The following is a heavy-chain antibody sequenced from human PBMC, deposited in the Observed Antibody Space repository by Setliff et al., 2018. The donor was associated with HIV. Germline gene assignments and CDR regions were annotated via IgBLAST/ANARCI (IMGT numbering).Heavy chain of an antibody. CDR1: GYAFTMYG. V-gene: IGHV1-18*01. Sequence: WASVKVSCKASGYAFTMYGITWVRQAPGQGLEWMGWISGYNGKTNYAQNFQGRVTMTTDTSTSTAYMEVRSLRYDDTAVYYCARDDPIRKEVASGLDYWGQGTLVTVSS. D-gene: IGHD3-10*01. J-gene: IGHJ4*02. CDR3: ARDDPIRKEVASGLDY. CDR2: ISGYNGKT.